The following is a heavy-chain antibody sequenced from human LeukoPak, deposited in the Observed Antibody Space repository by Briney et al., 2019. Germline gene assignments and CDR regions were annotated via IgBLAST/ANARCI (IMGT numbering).Heavy chain of an antibody. J-gene: IGHJ4*02. D-gene: IGHD1/OR15-1a*01. V-gene: IGHV1-2*02. CDR1: GYTFTGYY. Sequence: GASVKVSCKASGYTFTGYYMHWVRQAPGQGLEWMGWINPNSGGTNYAQKFQGRVTMTRDTSISTAYMELSRLRSDDTAVYCCARDLYNWNNLDYWGRGTLVTVSS. CDR2: INPNSGGT. CDR3: ARDLYNWNNLDY.